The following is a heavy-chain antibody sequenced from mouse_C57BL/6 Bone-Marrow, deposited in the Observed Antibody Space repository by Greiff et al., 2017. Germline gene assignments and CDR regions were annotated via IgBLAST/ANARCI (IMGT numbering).Heavy chain of an antibody. CDR1: GYTFTSYW. CDR2: IDPSDSYT. CDR3: ARFHYDYDGYYAMDY. J-gene: IGHJ4*01. Sequence: QVQLQQPGAELVMPGASVKLSCMASGYTFTSYWMLWVKLRPGQGLEWIGEIDPSDSYTNYNQKFKGKSTLTVDKSSSTAYMQLSSLASEDSAVYYCARFHYDYDGYYAMDYGGQGTSVTVSS. D-gene: IGHD2-4*01. V-gene: IGHV1-69*01.